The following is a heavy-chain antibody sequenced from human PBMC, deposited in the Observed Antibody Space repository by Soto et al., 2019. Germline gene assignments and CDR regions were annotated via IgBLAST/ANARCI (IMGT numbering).Heavy chain of an antibody. CDR1: GLTVSSSY. V-gene: IGHV3-53*01. CDR3: AKDLGPLRLLNYYFYGLDV. CDR2: IESGGST. Sequence: GGSLRLSCNACGLTVSSSYMSWVRQAPGMGLEWVAVIESGGSTHYADSVKGRFTISRDIPKNMIYLQLHTLRAEDTSFYYCAKDLGPLRLLNYYFYGLDVWGQGTTVTVSS. J-gene: IGHJ6*02. D-gene: IGHD3-16*01.